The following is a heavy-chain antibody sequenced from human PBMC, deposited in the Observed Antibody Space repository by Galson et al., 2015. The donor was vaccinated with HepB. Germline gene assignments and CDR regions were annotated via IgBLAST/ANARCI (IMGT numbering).Heavy chain of an antibody. Sequence: SLRLSCAASGFTFSSYSMNWVRQAPGKGLEWVSYISSSSSTIYYADSVKGRFTISRDTAKNSLYLQMNSLRAEDTAVYYCARGSGTMAHGWSDWVFDPWGQGTLVTVSS. CDR1: GFTFSSYS. CDR3: ARGSGTMAHGWSDWVFDP. CDR2: ISSSSSTI. V-gene: IGHV3-48*01. D-gene: IGHD3-10*01. J-gene: IGHJ5*02.